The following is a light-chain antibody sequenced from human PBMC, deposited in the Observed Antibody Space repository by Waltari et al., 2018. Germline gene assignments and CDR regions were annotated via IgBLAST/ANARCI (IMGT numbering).Light chain of an antibody. Sequence: DIQMTQSPSSVSASVGDTVTITCRASQGISGYLAWYQQKPGQAPKLLISAASILQNGVPSRFSGSGSGTDFTLTISRLQPEDFATYYCQQANSFPLSFGGGTKVDIK. CDR1: QGISGY. CDR3: QQANSFPLS. J-gene: IGKJ4*01. CDR2: AAS. V-gene: IGKV1-12*01.